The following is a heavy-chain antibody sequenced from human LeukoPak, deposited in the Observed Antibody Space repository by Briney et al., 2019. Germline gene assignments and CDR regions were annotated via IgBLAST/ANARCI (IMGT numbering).Heavy chain of an antibody. CDR2: IKSNTDGGTT. V-gene: IGHV3-15*01. CDR1: GFTFSNPW. D-gene: IGHD2-2*01. J-gene: IGHJ4*02. CDR3: TTVGCSSTSCYDDY. Sequence: GGSLRLSCAASGFTFSNPWMTWVRQAPGKGLEWVGLIKSNTDGGTTDYAAPVKGRFTISRDDSRNMLYLQMDSLKTEDTAVYYCTTVGCSSTSCYDDYWGQGTLVTVSS.